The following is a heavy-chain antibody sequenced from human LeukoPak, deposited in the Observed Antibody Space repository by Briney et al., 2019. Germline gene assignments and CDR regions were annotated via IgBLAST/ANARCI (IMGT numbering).Heavy chain of an antibody. D-gene: IGHD6-13*01. J-gene: IGHJ4*02. CDR1: GFTFYDYG. CDR3: ARDHSRSWAIDY. Sequence: RPAGTLRLSCAASGFTFYDYGRSWVRQAPGKGLEWVSGINWNGGSTGYAYSVKGRFTISRDNAKNSLYLQMNSLRAEDTALYYCARDHSRSWAIDYWGQGTLVTVSS. CDR2: INWNGGST. V-gene: IGHV3-20*04.